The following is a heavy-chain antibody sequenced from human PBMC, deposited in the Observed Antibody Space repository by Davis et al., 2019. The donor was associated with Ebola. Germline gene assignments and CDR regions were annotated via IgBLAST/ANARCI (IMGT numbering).Heavy chain of an antibody. D-gene: IGHD1-7*01. CDR2: IGAAADT. V-gene: IGHV3-13*01. CDR1: GFSFSDYD. Sequence: GESLKISCAASGFSFSDYDMHWVCQVTGKGLEWVSAIGAAADTYYSGSVKGRFTISRENGKNSLYLQMNSLRAGDTAVYYCAREAITGTTWYAFDVWGQGTMVTVSS. J-gene: IGHJ3*01. CDR3: AREAITGTTWYAFDV.